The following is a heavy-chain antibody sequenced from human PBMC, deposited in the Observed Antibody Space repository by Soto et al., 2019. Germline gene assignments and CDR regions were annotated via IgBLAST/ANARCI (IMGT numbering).Heavy chain of an antibody. CDR1: GFTVSSNY. V-gene: IGHV3-66*03. J-gene: IGHJ6*02. CDR2: IYSCGST. Sequence: GGSLRLSCAASGFTVSSNYMSWVRQAPGKGMEWVSVIYSCGSTFYADSVKGRFPISRDNSTNTLYLQMNSLTAEDTAVYYRARGEYGSGRYYTSYYYGMDVWGQGTGSPSP. D-gene: IGHD3-10*01. CDR3: ARGEYGSGRYYTSYYYGMDV.